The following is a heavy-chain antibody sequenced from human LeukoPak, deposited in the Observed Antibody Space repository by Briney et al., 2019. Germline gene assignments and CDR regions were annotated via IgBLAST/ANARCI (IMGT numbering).Heavy chain of an antibody. V-gene: IGHV3-15*01. CDR3: STDEYDYVWGSYRYSGEYYFDY. CDR2: IKSKTDGGTT. Sequence: PGGSLRLSCAAPGFTFSNAWMSWVRQAPGKGLEWVGRIKSKTDGGTTDYAAPVKGRFTISRGDSKNTLYLQMNSLKTEDTAVYYCSTDEYDYVWGSYRYSGEYYFDYWGQGTLVTVSS. CDR1: GFTFSNAW. J-gene: IGHJ4*02. D-gene: IGHD3-16*02.